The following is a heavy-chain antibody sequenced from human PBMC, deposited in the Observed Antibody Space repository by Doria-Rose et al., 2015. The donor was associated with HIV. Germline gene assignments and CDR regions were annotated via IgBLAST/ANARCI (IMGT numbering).Heavy chain of an antibody. J-gene: IGHJ4*02. CDR3: ARDHYDSGGYYSD. D-gene: IGHD3-22*01. CDR1: GFTFSRHS. Sequence: LVKPGWSLRRSCAASGFTFSRHSMNWVRQAPGKGLEWVSSISSSSEYIYYVDSVQGRFTISRDNAKNSVYLQMNSLRTEDTAVYYCARDHYDSGGYYSDWGQGTLVTVSS. V-gene: IGHV3-21*03. CDR2: ISSSSEYI.